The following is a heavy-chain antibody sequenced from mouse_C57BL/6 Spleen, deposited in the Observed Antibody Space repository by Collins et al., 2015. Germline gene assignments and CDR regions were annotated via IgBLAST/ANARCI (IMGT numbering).Heavy chain of an antibody. CDR1: GFDFSRYW. V-gene: IGHV4-2*02. Sequence: EVKLLESGGGLVQPGGSLNLSCAASGFDFSRYWMSWARQAPGKGQEWIGEINPGSSTINYTPSLKDKFIISRDNAKNTLYLQMSKVRSEDTALYYCAREGGYESAMDYWGQGTSVTVSS. CDR2: INPGSSTI. D-gene: IGHD2-14*01. J-gene: IGHJ4*01. CDR3: AREGGYESAMDY.